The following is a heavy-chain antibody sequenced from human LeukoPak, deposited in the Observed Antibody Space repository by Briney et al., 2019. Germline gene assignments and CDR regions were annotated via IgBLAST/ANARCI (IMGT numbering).Heavy chain of an antibody. J-gene: IGHJ4*02. CDR3: ARVAATTMDY. V-gene: IGHV4-59*01. CDR2: IYYSGST. Sequence: SETLSLTCTVSGGTISSYYWSWIRQPPGKGLEWIGYIYYSGSTNYNPSLKSRVTISVDTSKNQFSLKLSSVTAADTAVYYCARVAATTMDYWGQGTLVTVSS. CDR1: GGTISSYY. D-gene: IGHD5-24*01.